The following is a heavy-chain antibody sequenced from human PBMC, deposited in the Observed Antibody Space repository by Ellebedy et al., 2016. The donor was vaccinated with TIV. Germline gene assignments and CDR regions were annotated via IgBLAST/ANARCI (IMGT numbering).Heavy chain of an antibody. CDR3: ARDSSGWRNWFDP. CDR2: IHYNGNN. D-gene: IGHD6-19*01. CDR1: GGAISGYY. V-gene: IGHV4-59*01. J-gene: IGHJ5*02. Sequence: MPSETLSLTCTVSGGAISGYYWSWVRQSPGKGLEWIGYIHYNGNNNYSPSFKSRVTMSVDMFKNQLSLKLTSVTAADTAVYYCARDSSGWRNWFDPWGQGTHVTVSS.